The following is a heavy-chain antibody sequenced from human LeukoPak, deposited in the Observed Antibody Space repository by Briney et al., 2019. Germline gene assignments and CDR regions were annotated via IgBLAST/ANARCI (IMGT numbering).Heavy chain of an antibody. J-gene: IGHJ4*02. D-gene: IGHD6-25*01. V-gene: IGHV4-59*12. CDR3: TRESAAFSPFGF. Sequence: SETLSLTCTVCGVSINNFYWRWIRQPPGQGLEWIGYIFYSGSTNYTPSLKSRVTISLDKSKNQLSLELTSVTAADTAIYYCTRESAAFSPFGFCGQGTLVTVSS. CDR1: GVSINNFY. CDR2: IFYSGST.